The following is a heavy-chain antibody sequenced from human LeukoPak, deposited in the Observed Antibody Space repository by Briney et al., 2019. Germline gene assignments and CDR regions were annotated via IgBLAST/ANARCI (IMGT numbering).Heavy chain of an antibody. CDR2: ISSSSSTI. J-gene: IGHJ4*02. V-gene: IGHV3-48*01. CDR1: GFTFSGHN. Sequence: GGSLRLSCAASGFTFSGHNMNWVRQAPGKGLEWVSYISSSSSTIYYADSVKGRFTISRDNAKNSLYLQMNSLRAEDTAVYYCARGPTYYYGSGSYPINDYWGQGTLVTVSS. CDR3: ARGPTYYYGSGSYPINDY. D-gene: IGHD3-10*01.